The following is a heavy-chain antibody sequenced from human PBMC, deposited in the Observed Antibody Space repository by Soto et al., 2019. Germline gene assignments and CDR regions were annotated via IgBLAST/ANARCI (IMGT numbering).Heavy chain of an antibody. D-gene: IGHD6-19*01. J-gene: IGHJ4*02. CDR2: IPHSGST. V-gene: IGHV4-30-2*01. CDR3: ASGGLLPDY. Sequence: QLQLQESGSGLVKPSQTLSLTCAVSGGSTSSGGYSWSWLRQPPGKGLEWIGYIPHSGSTYYNPSLKRRVTISVDTSKTQFSLRLSSVTAADTAVYYCASGGLLPDYWGQGTLVTVSS. CDR1: GGSTSSGGYS.